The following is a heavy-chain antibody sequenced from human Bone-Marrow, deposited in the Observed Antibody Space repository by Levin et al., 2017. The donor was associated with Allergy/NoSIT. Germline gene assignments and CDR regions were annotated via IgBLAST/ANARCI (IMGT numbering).Heavy chain of an antibody. CDR3: AREYCDSNTCYAYYYGMDV. J-gene: IGHJ6*02. D-gene: IGHD2/OR15-2a*01. CDR1: GGTLSKFA. CDR2: IIPILGSV. V-gene: IGHV1-69*13. Sequence: PAASVKVSCKASGGTLSKFALNWVRQVPGQGLEWMGAIIPILGSVYYAPKFQGRLTISADEATSTAYMELTSLTSDDTAVYYCAREYCDSNTCYAYYYGMDVWGQGTTVIVSS.